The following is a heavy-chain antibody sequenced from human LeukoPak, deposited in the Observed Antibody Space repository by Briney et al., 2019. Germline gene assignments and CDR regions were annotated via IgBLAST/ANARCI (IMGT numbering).Heavy chain of an antibody. D-gene: IGHD2-15*01. V-gene: IGHV4-34*01. CDR3: ARAYCSGGSCFLTRYRAFDI. J-gene: IGHJ3*02. CDR2: INHSGST. Sequence: SETLSLTCTVSGGSISSYYWSWIRQPPGKGLEWIGEINHSGSTNYNPSLKSRVTISVDTPKNQFSLKLSSVTAADTAVYYCARAYCSGGSCFLTRYRAFDIWGQGTMVTVPS. CDR1: GGSISSYY.